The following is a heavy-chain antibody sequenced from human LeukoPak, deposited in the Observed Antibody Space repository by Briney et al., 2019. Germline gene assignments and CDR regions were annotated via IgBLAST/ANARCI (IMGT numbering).Heavy chain of an antibody. D-gene: IGHD2-15*01. CDR1: GGSISSYY. CDR3: ARDGFLGYCSGGSCYSGYYYYMDV. Sequence: SETLSLTCTVYGGSISSYYWSWIRQSAGKGLEWIGRIYTSGSTNYNPSLKSRVTMSVDTSKNQFSLKLSSVTAADTAVYYCARDGFLGYCSGGSCYSGYYYYMDVWGKGTTVTVSS. J-gene: IGHJ6*03. V-gene: IGHV4-4*07. CDR2: IYTSGST.